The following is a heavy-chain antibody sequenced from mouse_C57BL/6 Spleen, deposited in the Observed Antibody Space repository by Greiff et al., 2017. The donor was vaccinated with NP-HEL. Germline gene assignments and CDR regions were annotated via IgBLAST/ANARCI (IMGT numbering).Heavy chain of an antibody. Sequence: VQLQQSGAELVKPGASVKLSCKASGYTFTSYWMQWVKQRPGQGLEWIGEIDPSDSYTNYNQKFKGKPTLTVDTSSSTAYMQLSSLTSGDSAVYYCARKGNYSIAYWGQGTLVTVSA. D-gene: IGHD1-1*01. J-gene: IGHJ3*01. CDR1: GYTFTSYW. CDR2: IDPSDSYT. CDR3: ARKGNYSIAY. V-gene: IGHV1-50*01.